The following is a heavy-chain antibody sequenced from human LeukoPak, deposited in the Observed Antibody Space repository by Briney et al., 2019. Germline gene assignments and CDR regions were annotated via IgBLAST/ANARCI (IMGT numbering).Heavy chain of an antibody. D-gene: IGHD3-3*01. CDR2: INPSGGST. CDR1: GYTFTSYY. CDR3: AREIRFLEWLHYYYYMDV. Sequence: ASVKVSCKASGYTFTSYYMHWVRQAPGQGLEWMGIINPSGGSTSYAQTFQGRVTMTRDMSTSTVYMELSSLRSEDTAVYYCAREIRFLEWLHYYYYMDVWGKGTTVTVSS. V-gene: IGHV1-46*01. J-gene: IGHJ6*03.